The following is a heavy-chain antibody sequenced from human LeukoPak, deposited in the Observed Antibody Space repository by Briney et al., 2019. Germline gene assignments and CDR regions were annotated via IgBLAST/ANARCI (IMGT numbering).Heavy chain of an antibody. V-gene: IGHV3-48*01. CDR1: GFTFSSYS. J-gene: IGHJ4*02. CDR3: AKEGYSSGWYIDY. Sequence: GGSLRLSCAASGFTFSSYSMNWVRQAPGKGLEWVSYISSSSSTIYYADSVKGRFTISRDNSKNTLYLQMNSLRAEDTAVYYCAKEGYSSGWYIDYWGQGTLVTVSS. D-gene: IGHD6-19*01. CDR2: ISSSSSTI.